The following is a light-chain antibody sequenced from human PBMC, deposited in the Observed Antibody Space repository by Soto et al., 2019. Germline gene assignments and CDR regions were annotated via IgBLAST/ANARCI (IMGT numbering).Light chain of an antibody. CDR2: GAS. CDR1: QTVRSNY. J-gene: IGKJ2*01. Sequence: EIELTQSPGTLSLSPGERATLSCRASQTVRSNYLAWYQQKPGQAPRPLIYGASKRATGIPDRFSGSGSGTDFTLTISRLEPEDFAVYSCQQYGDSPMYTFGQGTKLEVK. V-gene: IGKV3-20*01. CDR3: QQYGDSPMYT.